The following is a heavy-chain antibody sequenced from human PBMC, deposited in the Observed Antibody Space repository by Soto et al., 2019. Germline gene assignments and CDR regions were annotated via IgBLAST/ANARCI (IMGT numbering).Heavy chain of an antibody. V-gene: IGHV4-34*01. D-gene: IGHD1-1*01. CDR2: INHSGST. CDR3: ARGPGTSSMDV. CDR1: GGSFSGYY. J-gene: IGHJ6*02. Sequence: QVQLQQWGAGLLKPSETLSLTCAVYGGSFSGYYWSWIRQPPGKGLEWIGEINHSGSTNYNPSLKSRVTISVDTSKNQFPLKLSSVTAADTAVYYCARGPGTSSMDVWGQGTTVTVSS.